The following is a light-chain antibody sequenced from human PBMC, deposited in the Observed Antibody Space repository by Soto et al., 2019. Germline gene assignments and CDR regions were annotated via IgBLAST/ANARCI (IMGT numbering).Light chain of an antibody. Sequence: SALTQPAYVSGSPGQSITISCTGTSSDVGGYNYVSWYQQHPGKAPKIMIYDVSNRPSGVSNRFSGSKSGNTASLTISGLQAEDDADYYCSAYTSSSTLLYVFGTGTKLTVL. CDR3: SAYTSSSTLLYV. CDR1: SSDVGGYNY. J-gene: IGLJ1*01. CDR2: DVS. V-gene: IGLV2-14*01.